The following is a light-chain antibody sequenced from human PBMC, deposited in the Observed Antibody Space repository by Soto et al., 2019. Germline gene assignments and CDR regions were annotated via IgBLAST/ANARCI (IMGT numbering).Light chain of an antibody. CDR3: QQYGSSPPWT. CDR2: GAS. V-gene: IGKV3-20*01. J-gene: IGKJ1*01. CDR1: ESISSSY. Sequence: EIVLTQSPGTLSLSPGERATLSCRATESISSSYLAWYQQKPGQAPRLLIYGASSRATGIPDRFSGSGSGTDFTPTISRLEPEDFAVYYCQQYGSSPPWTFGQGTKVDIK.